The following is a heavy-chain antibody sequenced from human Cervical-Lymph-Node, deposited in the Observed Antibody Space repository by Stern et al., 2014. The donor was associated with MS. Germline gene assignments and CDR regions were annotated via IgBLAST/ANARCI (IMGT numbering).Heavy chain of an antibody. Sequence: VQLVESGAEVKKPGASVKVSCTVSGYTLTELSMHWVRQAPGKGLEWMGGFDAEDGGTIYAQKFQGRVTMTEDTSTDTAYMELSSLRSEDTAVYYCATDRDDFRSGYSAPTKGYGLDVWGQGTTVTVTS. J-gene: IGHJ6*02. D-gene: IGHD3-3*01. V-gene: IGHV1-24*01. CDR3: ATDRDDFRSGYSAPTKGYGLDV. CDR2: FDAEDGGT. CDR1: GYTLTELS.